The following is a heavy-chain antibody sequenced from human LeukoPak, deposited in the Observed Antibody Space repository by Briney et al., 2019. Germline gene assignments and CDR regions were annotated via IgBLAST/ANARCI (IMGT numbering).Heavy chain of an antibody. D-gene: IGHD3-10*01. CDR2: MSSSSRTI. J-gene: IGHJ4*02. CDR1: GFIVSTSN. V-gene: IGHV3-48*02. CDR3: AIFGLGSGSWDY. Sequence: PGGSLRLSCAASGFIVSTSNMNWVRQAPGKGLEWVSFMSSSSRTIYYADSVKGRVSISRDNAKNSLYLQMNSLRDEDTAIYYCAIFGLGSGSWDYWGQGTLVTVSS.